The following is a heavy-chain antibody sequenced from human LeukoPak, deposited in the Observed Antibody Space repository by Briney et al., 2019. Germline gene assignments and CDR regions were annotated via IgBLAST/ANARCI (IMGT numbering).Heavy chain of an antibody. CDR3: ARYRIAAAGPNYFDY. J-gene: IGHJ4*02. CDR2: IYYSGST. CDR1: GGSVSSYY. D-gene: IGHD6-13*01. V-gene: IGHV4-59*02. Sequence: SETLSLTFTVSGGSVSSYYWSWIRQPPGKGLEWIGYIYYSGSTNYNPSLKSRVTISVDTSKNQFSLKLSSVTAADTAVYYCARYRIAAAGPNYFDYWGQGTLVTVSS.